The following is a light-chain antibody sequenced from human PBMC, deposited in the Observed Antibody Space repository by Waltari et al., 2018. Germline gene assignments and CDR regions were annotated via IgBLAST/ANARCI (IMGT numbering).Light chain of an antibody. CDR2: GKT. CDR3: NSRDTIGDHVV. CDR1: SLRTYY. Sequence: SSELTQDPAVSVALGQTVRITCQGDSLRTYYASWYQQKPGQAPVLVFYGKTNRPSGIPDRFSDSSSGNTASLIITGTQAEDEAVYYCNSRDTIGDHVVFGGGTKLTVL. V-gene: IGLV3-19*01. J-gene: IGLJ2*01.